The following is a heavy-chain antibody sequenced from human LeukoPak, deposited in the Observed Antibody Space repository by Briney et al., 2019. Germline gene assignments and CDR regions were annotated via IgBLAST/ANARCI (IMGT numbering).Heavy chain of an antibody. Sequence: GGSLRLSCSVSGFAFSGFAMGWVRQAPGKGLEWVSSISGSGDNTYYADSVDGRFIVSRDNTKNTLYLQMNSLRAEDTALYYCARGRGGDYVPSRFDYWGQGTLVTVSS. V-gene: IGHV3-23*01. CDR3: ARGRGGDYVPSRFDY. CDR1: GFAFSGFA. CDR2: ISGSGDNT. J-gene: IGHJ4*02. D-gene: IGHD4-17*01.